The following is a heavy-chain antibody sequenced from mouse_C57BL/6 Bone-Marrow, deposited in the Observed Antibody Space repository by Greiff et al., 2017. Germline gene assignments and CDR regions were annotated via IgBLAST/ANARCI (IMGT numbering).Heavy chain of an antibody. D-gene: IGHD2-4*01. Sequence: EVKVVESGGGLVKPGGSLKLSCAASGFTFSSYAMSWVRQTPEKRLEWVATISDGGSYTYYPDNVKGRFTISRDNAKNNLYLQMSHLKSDDTAMYYCARGGLRAWFAYWGQGTLVTVSA. CDR1: GFTFSSYA. CDR3: ARGGLRAWFAY. CDR2: ISDGGSYT. V-gene: IGHV5-4*03. J-gene: IGHJ3*01.